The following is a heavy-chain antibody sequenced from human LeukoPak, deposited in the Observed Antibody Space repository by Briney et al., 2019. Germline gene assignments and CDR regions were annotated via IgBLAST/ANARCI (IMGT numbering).Heavy chain of an antibody. V-gene: IGHV1-69*05. CDR1: GGTFSSYA. Sequence: GSSVKVSCKASGGTFSSYAISWVRQAPGQRLEWMGRIIPIFGTANYAQKFQGRVTITTDESTSTAYMELSSLRSEDTAVYYCATWAYYYDSSGYFKHAFDIWGQGTMVTVSS. J-gene: IGHJ3*02. CDR2: IIPIFGTA. CDR3: ATWAYYYDSSGYFKHAFDI. D-gene: IGHD3-22*01.